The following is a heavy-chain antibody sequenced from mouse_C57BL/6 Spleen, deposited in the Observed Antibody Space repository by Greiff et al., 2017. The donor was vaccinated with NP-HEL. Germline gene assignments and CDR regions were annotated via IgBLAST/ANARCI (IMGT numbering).Heavy chain of an antibody. V-gene: IGHV1-59*01. D-gene: IGHD1-1*01. Sequence: QVHVKQSGAELVRPGTSVKLSCKASGYTFTSYWMHWVKQRPGQGLEWIGVIDPSDSYTNYNQKFKGKATLTVDTSSSTAYMQLSSLTSEDSAVYYCARDIYYGSTPDYWGQGTTLTVSS. CDR1: GYTFTSYW. CDR3: ARDIYYGSTPDY. CDR2: IDPSDSYT. J-gene: IGHJ2*01.